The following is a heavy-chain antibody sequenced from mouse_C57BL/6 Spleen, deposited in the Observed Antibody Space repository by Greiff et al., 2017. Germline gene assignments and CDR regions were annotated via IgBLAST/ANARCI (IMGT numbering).Heavy chain of an antibody. Sequence: QVQLQQSGAELARPGASVKLSCKASGYTFTSYGISWVKQRTGQGLEWIGEIYPRSGNTYYNEKFKGKATLTADKSSSTAYMELRSLTSGDSAVYFCARREGGSSGFLDYWGQGTTLTVSS. CDR3: ARREGGSSGFLDY. CDR2: IYPRSGNT. J-gene: IGHJ2*01. V-gene: IGHV1-81*01. D-gene: IGHD3-2*02. CDR1: GYTFTSYG.